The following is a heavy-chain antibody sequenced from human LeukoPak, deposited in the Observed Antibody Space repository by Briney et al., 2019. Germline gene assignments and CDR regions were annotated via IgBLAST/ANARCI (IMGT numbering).Heavy chain of an antibody. CDR2: IIPIFATA. J-gene: IGHJ5*02. Sequence: ASVKVSCKASGGTFSSYAISWVRQAPGQGLEWMGGIIPIFATANYAQKFQGRVTITADESTSTAYMELSSLRSEDTAVYYCARGLELSRSWFDPWGQGTLVTVSS. D-gene: IGHD1-7*01. CDR1: GGTFSSYA. V-gene: IGHV1-69*01. CDR3: ARGLELSRSWFDP.